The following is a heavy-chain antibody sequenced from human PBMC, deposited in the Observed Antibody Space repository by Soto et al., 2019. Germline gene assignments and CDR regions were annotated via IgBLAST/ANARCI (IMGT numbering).Heavy chain of an antibody. CDR2: IYYSGST. CDR1: GGSISSYY. D-gene: IGHD6-6*01. V-gene: IGHV4-59*01. Sequence: QVQLQESGPGLVKPSETLSLTCTVSGGSISSYYWSWIRQPPGKGLEWIGYIYYSGSTNYNPSLKSRVTISVDTSKNQFSLKLSSVTAADTAVYYCARSLSSIAARRFDYWGQGTLVTVSS. CDR3: ARSLSSIAARRFDY. J-gene: IGHJ4*02.